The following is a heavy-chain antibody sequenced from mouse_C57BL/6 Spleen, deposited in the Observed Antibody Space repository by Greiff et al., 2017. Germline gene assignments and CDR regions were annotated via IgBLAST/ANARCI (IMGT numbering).Heavy chain of an antibody. CDR2: INYDGSST. CDR1: GFTFSDYY. CDR3: ARGYDGYFDY. D-gene: IGHD2-3*01. J-gene: IGHJ2*01. Sequence: EVNVVESEGGLVQPGSSMKLSCTASGFTFSDYYMAWVRQVPEKGLEWVANINYDGSSTYYLDSLKSRFIISRDNAKNILYLQMSSLKSEDTATYYCARGYDGYFDYWGQGTTLTVSS. V-gene: IGHV5-16*01.